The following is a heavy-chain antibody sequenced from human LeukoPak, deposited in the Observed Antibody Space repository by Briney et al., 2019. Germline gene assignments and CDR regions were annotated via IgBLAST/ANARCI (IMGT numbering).Heavy chain of an antibody. Sequence: SETLSLTCTVSGGSISSYYWSWIRQPPGKGLEWIGYIYYSGSTNYNPSLKSRVTISVDTSKNQFSLKLSSVTAADTAVYYCARGARDSSGYYPYYYYYYMDVWGKGTTVTVSS. V-gene: IGHV4-59*01. CDR1: GGSISSYY. J-gene: IGHJ6*03. CDR3: ARGARDSSGYYPYYYYYYMDV. D-gene: IGHD3-22*01. CDR2: IYYSGST.